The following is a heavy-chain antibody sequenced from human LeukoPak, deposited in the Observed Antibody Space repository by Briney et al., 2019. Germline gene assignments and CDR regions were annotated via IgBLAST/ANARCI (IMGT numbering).Heavy chain of an antibody. Sequence: SETLSLTCTVSDGSISSNSYYWGWIRRPPGKGLEWIGSISYSGRTYYNPSLESRVTTSVDTSKKQFSLKLSSVTAADTAVYYCARGADYYGSGTNYFDYWGQGTLVTVSS. CDR2: ISYSGRT. CDR3: ARGADYYGSGTNYFDY. CDR1: DGSISSNSYY. V-gene: IGHV4-39*07. J-gene: IGHJ4*02. D-gene: IGHD3-10*01.